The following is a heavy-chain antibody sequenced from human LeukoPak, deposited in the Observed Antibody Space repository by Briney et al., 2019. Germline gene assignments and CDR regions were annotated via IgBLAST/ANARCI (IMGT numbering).Heavy chain of an antibody. CDR1: GFNFSDYY. D-gene: IGHD3-9*01. V-gene: IGHV3-11*04. J-gene: IGHJ4*02. CDR3: ARESRDSYYDILTGYSL. Sequence: GGSLRLSCAASGFNFSDYYMTWIRQAPGKGLVWVSYISSSGSTIYYADSVKGRFTISRDNAKNSLYLQMNSLRAEDTAVYYCARESRDSYYDILTGYSLWGQGTLVTVSS. CDR2: ISSSGSTI.